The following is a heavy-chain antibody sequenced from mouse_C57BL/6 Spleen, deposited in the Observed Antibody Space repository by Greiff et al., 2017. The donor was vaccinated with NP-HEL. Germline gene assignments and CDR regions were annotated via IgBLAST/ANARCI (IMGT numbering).Heavy chain of an antibody. Sequence: EVKLEESGGGLVKPGGSLKLSCAASGFTFSSYAMSWVRQTPVKRLEWVATISDGGSYTYYPDNVKGRFTISRDNAKNNLYLQMSHLKSEDTAMYYCARGYDYDGGFAYWGQGTLVTVSA. J-gene: IGHJ3*01. CDR3: ARGYDYDGGFAY. CDR1: GFTFSSYA. V-gene: IGHV5-4*03. CDR2: ISDGGSYT. D-gene: IGHD2-4*01.